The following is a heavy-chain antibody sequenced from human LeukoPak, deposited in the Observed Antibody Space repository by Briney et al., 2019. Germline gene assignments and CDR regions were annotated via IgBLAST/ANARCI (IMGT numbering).Heavy chain of an antibody. D-gene: IGHD1-1*01. CDR1: GFTFSSYS. CDR2: ISSSSSYI. Sequence: GGSLRLSCAASGFTFSSYSMNWVRQAPGKGLEWVSSISSSSSYIYYADSVKGRFTISRDNAKNSLYLQMNSLRAEDTAVYYCAGGSRLPNPSQPWGQGTLVTVPS. CDR3: AGGSRLPNPSQP. J-gene: IGHJ4*02. V-gene: IGHV3-21*01.